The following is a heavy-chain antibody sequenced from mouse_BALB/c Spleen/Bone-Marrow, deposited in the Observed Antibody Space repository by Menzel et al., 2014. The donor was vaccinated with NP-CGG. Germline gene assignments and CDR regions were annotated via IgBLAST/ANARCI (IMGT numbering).Heavy chain of an antibody. Sequence: EVMLVESGGGLVQPGGSLKLSCAASGFTFSSFVMSWVRQTPEKRLEWVASISSGGSMYYSDSMKGRFIISRDNARNILYLQMSSLRSEDTAMYYCARGYYGSSHFDYWGQGSTLTVSS. CDR3: ARGYYGSSHFDY. CDR1: GFTFSSFV. D-gene: IGHD1-1*01. V-gene: IGHV5-6-5*01. CDR2: ISSGGSM. J-gene: IGHJ2*01.